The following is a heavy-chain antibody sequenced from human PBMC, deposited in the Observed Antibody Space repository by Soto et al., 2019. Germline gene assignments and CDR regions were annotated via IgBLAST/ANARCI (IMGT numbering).Heavy chain of an antibody. J-gene: IGHJ6*02. D-gene: IGHD3-3*01. CDR3: AKGHDFWSGSGGMDV. V-gene: IGHV3-30*18. CDR2: ISYDGSNK. Sequence: GGSLRLSCAASGFTFSSYGMHWVRQAPGKGLEWVAVISYDGSNKYYADSVKGRFTISRDNSKNTLYLQMNSLRAEDTAVYYCAKGHDFWSGSGGMDVWGQGXTVTVYS. CDR1: GFTFSSYG.